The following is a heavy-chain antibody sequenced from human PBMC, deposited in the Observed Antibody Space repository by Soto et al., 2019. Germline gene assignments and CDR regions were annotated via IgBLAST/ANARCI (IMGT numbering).Heavy chain of an antibody. CDR2: IYYSGST. J-gene: IGHJ4*02. V-gene: IGHV4-30-4*01. D-gene: IGHD4-17*01. CDR1: GGSISSGDYY. CDR3: ARGATVTTYVGGYYFDY. Sequence: QVQLQESGPGLVKPSQTLSLTCTVSGGSISSGDYYWSWIRQPPGKGLEWIGYIYYSGSTYYNPSLKRRVTISVDTSKNQFSLKLSSVTAADTAVYYCARGATVTTYVGGYYFDYWGQGTLVTVSS.